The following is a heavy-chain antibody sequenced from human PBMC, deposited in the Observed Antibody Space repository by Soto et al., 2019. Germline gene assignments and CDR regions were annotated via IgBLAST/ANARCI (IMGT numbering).Heavy chain of an antibody. CDR1: GGSFSGYY. Sequence: SETLSLTCAVYGGSFSGYYWSWIRQPPGKGLEWIGEINHSGSTNYNPSLKSRVTISVDTSKNQFSLKLSSVNAADTAVYYCARVSRRWFGELLYYFDYWGQGTLVTVSS. CDR3: ARVSRRWFGELLYYFDY. V-gene: IGHV4-34*01. CDR2: INHSGST. D-gene: IGHD3-10*01. J-gene: IGHJ4*02.